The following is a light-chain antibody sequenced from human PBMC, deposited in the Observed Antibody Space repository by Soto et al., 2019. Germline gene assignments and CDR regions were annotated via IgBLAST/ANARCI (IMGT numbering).Light chain of an antibody. J-gene: IGKJ2*01. CDR3: QQSHGIPYT. Sequence: DIQMTQSPFSLSASEGDRVTITCRASPSMSTYVNWYQQKSAKAPKLLIYAASRLQGEVPSRFVGGGSDTEVTLTITRLQLEEFETDYFQQSHGIPYTVGQETNLEIK. V-gene: IGKV1-39*01. CDR1: PSMSTY. CDR2: AAS.